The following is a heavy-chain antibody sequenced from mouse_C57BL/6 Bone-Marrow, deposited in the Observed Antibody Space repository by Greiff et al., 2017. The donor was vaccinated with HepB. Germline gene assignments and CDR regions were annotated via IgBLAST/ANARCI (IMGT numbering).Heavy chain of an antibody. CDR2: ISSGGDYI. V-gene: IGHV5-9-1*02. CDR1: GFTFSSYA. Sequence: EVKLMESGEGLVKPGGSLKLSCAASGFTFSSYAMSWVRQTPEKRLEWVAYISSGGDYIYYADTVKGRFTISRDNARNTLYLQMSSLKSEDTAMYYCTRNSVYYYGSSYNYFDYWGQGTTLTVSS. J-gene: IGHJ2*01. CDR3: TRNSVYYYGSSYNYFDY. D-gene: IGHD1-1*01.